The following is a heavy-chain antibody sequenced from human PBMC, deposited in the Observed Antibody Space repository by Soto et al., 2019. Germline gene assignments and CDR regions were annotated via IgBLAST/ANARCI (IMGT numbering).Heavy chain of an antibody. CDR3: AKDRWFGESRGGIDY. CDR2: ISWNSGSI. Sequence: GGSLRLSCAASGFTFDDYAMHWVRQAPGKGLEWVSGISWNSGSIGYADSVKGRFTISRDNAKNSLYLQMNSLRAEDTALYYCAKDRWFGESRGGIDYWGQGTLVTVSS. V-gene: IGHV3-9*01. D-gene: IGHD3-10*01. CDR1: GFTFDDYA. J-gene: IGHJ4*02.